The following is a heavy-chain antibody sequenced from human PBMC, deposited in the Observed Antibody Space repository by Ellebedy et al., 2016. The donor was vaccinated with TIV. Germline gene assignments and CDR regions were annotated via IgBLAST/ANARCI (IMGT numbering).Heavy chain of an antibody. CDR2: IYPGDSDT. V-gene: IGHV5-51*01. J-gene: IGHJ4*02. Sequence: GESLKISCKASGYVFSGSWIGWVRQMPGKGLEWVGIIYPGDSDTRYSPSFQGQVAMSADTSISTAYLQCGSLKASDTAIYYCARGRSNSYYYFDYWGQGTLVTVSS. CDR3: ARGRSNSYYYFDY. CDR1: GYVFSGSW. D-gene: IGHD3-22*01.